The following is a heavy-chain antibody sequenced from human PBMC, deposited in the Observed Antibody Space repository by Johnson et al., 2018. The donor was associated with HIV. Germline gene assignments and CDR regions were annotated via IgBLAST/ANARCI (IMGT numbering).Heavy chain of an antibody. CDR3: ARVSSVAALWDAFDI. CDR1: GFTFSSYA. J-gene: IGHJ3*02. V-gene: IGHV3-30-3*01. CDR2: ISYDGTNK. D-gene: IGHD6-6*01. Sequence: QMQLVESGGGVVQTGRSLRLSCAASGFTFSSYAMHWVRQAPGKGLEWVAIISYDGTNKYYADSVKGRFTISRDNSKNTLYLQMNSLRADDTAMYYCARVSSVAALWDAFDIWGQGTMVTVSS.